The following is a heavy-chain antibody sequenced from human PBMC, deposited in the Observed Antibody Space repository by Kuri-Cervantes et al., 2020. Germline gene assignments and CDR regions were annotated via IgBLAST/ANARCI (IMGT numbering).Heavy chain of an antibody. J-gene: IGHJ4*02. D-gene: IGHD1-1*01. CDR3: ARRTDYNWNDAHYDY. Sequence: SETLSLTCAVYGGSFSGYYWSWIRQPPGKGLEWIGEINHSGSTNYNPSLKSRVTISVDTSKNQFSLKMSSVTAADTAMYYRARRTDYNWNDAHYDYWGQGTLVTVSS. V-gene: IGHV4-34*01. CDR1: GGSFSGYY. CDR2: INHSGST.